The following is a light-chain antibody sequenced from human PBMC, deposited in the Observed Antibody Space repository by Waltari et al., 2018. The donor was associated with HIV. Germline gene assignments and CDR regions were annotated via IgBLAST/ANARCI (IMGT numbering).Light chain of an antibody. CDR2: DKN. CDR1: NSDIGIYT. J-gene: IGLJ3*02. CDR3: AAWDDRLDGPWV. V-gene: IGLV1-44*01. Sequence: HSVPTQPPSASRAPGQTVTTSCSGRNSDIGIYTVNWSQQFPGTAPKLLSYDKNQRPSGVPDRFSGSKSGTSASLAIRGVQSEDEADYYCAAWDDRLDGPWVFGGGTKLTVL.